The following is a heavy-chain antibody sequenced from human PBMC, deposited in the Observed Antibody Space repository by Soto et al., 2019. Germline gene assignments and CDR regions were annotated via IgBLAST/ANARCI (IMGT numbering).Heavy chain of an antibody. J-gene: IGHJ4*02. CDR1: AFTFRSYA. Sequence: QVQLVESGGGVVQPGRSLRLSCAASAFTFRSYAMHWVRQAPGKGLEWVAVISYDGTYKYYADSVKGRFTISRDNSENTLYLQMSSLRPEDTAVYYCARDAIYDGSGYYGSYFDYWGQGSLVTVSS. V-gene: IGHV3-30-3*01. CDR3: ARDAIYDGSGYYGSYFDY. CDR2: ISYDGTYK. D-gene: IGHD3-22*01.